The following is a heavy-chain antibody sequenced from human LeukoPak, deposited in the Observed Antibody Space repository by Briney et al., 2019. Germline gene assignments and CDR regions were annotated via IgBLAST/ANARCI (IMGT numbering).Heavy chain of an antibody. CDR2: INCKDGGT. J-gene: IGHJ4*02. CDR3: ARGAVRDS. CDR1: GYTFTGYY. D-gene: IGHD6-6*01. Sequence: ASVRVSCKASGYTFTGYYIHWIRQAPGQGLEWMGRINCKDGGTNYTQKFQGRVAMTRDTSINTAYLELSNLISDDTAVYYCARGAVRDSWGQGTLIVVSS. V-gene: IGHV1-2*06.